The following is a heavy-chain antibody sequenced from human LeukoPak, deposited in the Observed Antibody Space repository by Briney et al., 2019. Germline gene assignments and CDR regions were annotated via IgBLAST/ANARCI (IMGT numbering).Heavy chain of an antibody. Sequence: GGSLRLSCVASGFSFSYGMHWVRQAPGKGLEWLTFIHYDESNEYYADSVKGRFTISRDNSRNTLYLQLNSLRAEDTAVYYCARVNLNSSTWFNFDYWGQGTLVTVSS. CDR1: GFSFSYG. J-gene: IGHJ4*02. CDR3: ARVNLNSSTWFNFDY. D-gene: IGHD6-13*01. V-gene: IGHV3-30*02. CDR2: IHYDESNE.